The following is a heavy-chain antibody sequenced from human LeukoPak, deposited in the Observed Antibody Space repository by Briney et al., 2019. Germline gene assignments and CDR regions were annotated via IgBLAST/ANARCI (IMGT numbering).Heavy chain of an antibody. D-gene: IGHD6-19*01. V-gene: IGHV4-34*01. Sequence: PSETLSLTCAVYGESFSGFYWSWIRQSPGKGLEWIGEINHGGSTNYNPSLKSRVTISVDTSKNQFSLKLSSVTAADTAVYYCARDNIAVAGTDAFDIWGQGTMVTVSS. CDR2: INHGGST. CDR3: ARDNIAVAGTDAFDI. CDR1: GESFSGFY. J-gene: IGHJ3*02.